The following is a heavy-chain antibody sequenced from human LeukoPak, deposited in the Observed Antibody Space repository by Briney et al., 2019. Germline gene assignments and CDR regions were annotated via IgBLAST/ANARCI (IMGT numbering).Heavy chain of an antibody. CDR2: IYYSGST. Sequence: SETLSLTYTVSGDSISSVSYYWGWIRQPPGKGQAWIGSIYYSGSTYYNASLKSRVTISVDTSKNQFSLKLSSVTAADTAVYYCARSYDSSGYSHWGQGTLVTVSS. V-gene: IGHV4-39*07. J-gene: IGHJ4*02. CDR1: GDSISSVSYY. CDR3: ARSYDSSGYSH. D-gene: IGHD3-22*01.